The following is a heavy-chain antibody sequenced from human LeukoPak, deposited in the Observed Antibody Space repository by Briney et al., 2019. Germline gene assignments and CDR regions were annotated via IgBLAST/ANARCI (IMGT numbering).Heavy chain of an antibody. Sequence: SVKVSCKASGGTFSSYAISWVRQAPGQGLEWMGGIIPIFGTANYAQKFQGRVTITADESTSTAYMELSSLRPEDTAVYYCAAEEGYCSSTSCYRNWFDPWGQGTLVTVSS. V-gene: IGHV1-69*13. CDR2: IIPIFGTA. D-gene: IGHD2-2*01. CDR1: GGTFSSYA. CDR3: AAEEGYCSSTSCYRNWFDP. J-gene: IGHJ5*02.